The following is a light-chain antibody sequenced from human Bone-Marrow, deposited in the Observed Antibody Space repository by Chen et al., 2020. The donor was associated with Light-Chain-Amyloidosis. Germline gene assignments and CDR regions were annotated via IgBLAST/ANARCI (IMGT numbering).Light chain of an antibody. CDR3: QSADSSGTYEVI. CDR1: DLPTKY. Sequence: YDLPPPPSPSVSPGPTARHPPPGDDLPTKYAYWYQQKPGQAPVLVIHRDTERPSGISERFSGSSSGTTATLTISGVQAEDEADYHCQSADSSGTYEVIFGGGTKLTVL. CDR2: RDT. J-gene: IGLJ2*01. V-gene: IGLV3-25*03.